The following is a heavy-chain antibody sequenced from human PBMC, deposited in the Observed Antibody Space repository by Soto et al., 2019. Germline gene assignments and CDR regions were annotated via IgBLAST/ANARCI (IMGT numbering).Heavy chain of an antibody. CDR1: GYSFTTYG. Sequence: ASVTVSCTTSGYSFTTYGISWVRQAPGQGLEWMGWTSSNNGKTKYAQKFQGRVTMTTDKSTNTVHMELRSLRSGDTAVYYCARTSVAQSEDYFDYWGRGTLVTVSS. CDR3: ARTSVAQSEDYFDY. CDR2: TSSNNGKT. D-gene: IGHD5-12*01. J-gene: IGHJ4*02. V-gene: IGHV1-18*01.